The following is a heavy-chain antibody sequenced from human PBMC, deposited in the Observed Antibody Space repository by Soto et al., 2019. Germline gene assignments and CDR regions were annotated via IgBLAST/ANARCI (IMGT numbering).Heavy chain of an antibody. CDR2: IKQDGSEK. CDR3: ATSRTFDY. V-gene: IGHV3-7*01. CDR1: GFTFSRDW. Sequence: GGSLRLSCVVSGFTFSRDWMNWFRQAPVKGLEWVANIKQDGSEKYYVDSAKGRFTISRDNAKNSLYLQMNSLSAEDTAIYYCATSRTFDYWGQGTLVTVSS. D-gene: IGHD6-13*01. J-gene: IGHJ4*02.